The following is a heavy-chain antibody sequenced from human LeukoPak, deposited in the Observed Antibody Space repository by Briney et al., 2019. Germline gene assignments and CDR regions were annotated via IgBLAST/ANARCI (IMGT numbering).Heavy chain of an antibody. V-gene: IGHV3-9*01. J-gene: IGHJ4*02. CDR3: AKDRERSGYFDY. D-gene: IGHD1-1*01. Sequence: GGSLRLSCAASGFTFDDYAMHWVRQAPGKGLEWVSGISWNSGSIGYADSVKGRFTISRDNVKNSLYLQMNSLRAEDTALYYCAKDRERSGYFDYWGQGTLVTVSS. CDR1: GFTFDDYA. CDR2: ISWNSGSI.